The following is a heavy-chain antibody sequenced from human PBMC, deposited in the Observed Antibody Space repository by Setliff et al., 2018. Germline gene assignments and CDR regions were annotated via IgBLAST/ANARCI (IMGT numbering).Heavy chain of an antibody. CDR2: INPDSGGT. Sequence: ASVKVSCKASGYTFTDYYIHWVRQAPGQGLEWMGRINPDSGGTNYAQKFQGRVTMTRDTSITAAYMDLSRLRSDDSAVYYCARGPSNYDLLTGCDCWGQGTQVTVSS. D-gene: IGHD3-9*01. V-gene: IGHV1-2*06. J-gene: IGHJ4*02. CDR3: ARGPSNYDLLTGCDC. CDR1: GYTFTDYY.